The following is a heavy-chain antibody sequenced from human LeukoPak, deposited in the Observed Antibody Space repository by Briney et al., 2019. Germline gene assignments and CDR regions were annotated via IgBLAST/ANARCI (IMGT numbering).Heavy chain of an antibody. CDR1: GYIFTSYW. V-gene: IGHV5-51*01. CDR3: ARGGSGSYYNGFDP. CDR2: IYPGDSDT. Sequence: GESLKISCKGSGYIFTSYWIGWVRQMPGKGLEWMGIIYPGDSDTRYSPSFEGQVTITADRSINTAYLQWSSLRASDSAMYYCARGGSGSYYNGFDPWGQGTLVTVSS. J-gene: IGHJ5*02. D-gene: IGHD3-10*01.